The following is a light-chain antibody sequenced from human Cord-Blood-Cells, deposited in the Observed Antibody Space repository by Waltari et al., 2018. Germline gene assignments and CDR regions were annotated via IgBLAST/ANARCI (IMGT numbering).Light chain of an antibody. J-gene: IGKJ2*01. V-gene: IGKV2-28*01. Sequence: DIVLTQSPLSLPVTPGEPASIPCRSSQSLLHSNGYNYLDWYLQKPGQSPQLLIYLGSNRASGVPYRFSGSGSGTDFTLKISRVEAEDFGVYYCMQALQTPYTFGQGTKLEIK. CDR2: LGS. CDR1: QSLLHSNGYNY. CDR3: MQALQTPYT.